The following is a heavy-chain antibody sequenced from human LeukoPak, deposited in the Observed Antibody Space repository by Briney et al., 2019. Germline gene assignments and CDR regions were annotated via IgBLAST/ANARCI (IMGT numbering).Heavy chain of an antibody. D-gene: IGHD3-10*01. CDR1: GFTFSSYA. V-gene: IGHV3-23*01. CDR3: ARAMVRGVFIPLDY. J-gene: IGHJ4*02. CDR2: ISGSGGSI. Sequence: GGSLRLSCAASGFTFSSYAMSWVRQAPGKGLEYVTGISGSGGSIYYADSVKGRFTISRDESKNRLYLQMKSLRAEDTAVYYCARAMVRGVFIPLDYWGQGTLVTVSS.